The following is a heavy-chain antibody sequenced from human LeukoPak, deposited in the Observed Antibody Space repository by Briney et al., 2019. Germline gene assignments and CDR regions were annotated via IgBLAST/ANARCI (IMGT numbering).Heavy chain of an antibody. D-gene: IGHD3-22*01. CDR3: ARDYVSTGFTFDY. CDR1: GFTISDYY. Sequence: SLILSCASSGFTISDYYMSWIHPAPGKGLEWISYITSSGSAIYYADSGKGRFTISRDNARNSLYLQMNDLRAEDTAVYYCARDYVSTGFTFDYWGQGTLVTVSS. J-gene: IGHJ4*02. CDR2: ITSSGSAI. V-gene: IGHV3-11*01.